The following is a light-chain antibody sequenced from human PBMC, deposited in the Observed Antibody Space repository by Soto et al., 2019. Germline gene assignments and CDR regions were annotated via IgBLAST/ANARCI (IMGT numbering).Light chain of an antibody. Sequence: EIVMTQSPATLSVSPGERATLSCRASQSVRSNLAWFQQKPGQAPRLLIYEASTRATGIPARFSGSGSGTQFTLTISSLQSEDSAVYYCHQYNNWPRTFGQGTKVDIK. CDR2: EAS. V-gene: IGKV3-15*01. J-gene: IGKJ1*01. CDR1: QSVRSN. CDR3: HQYNNWPRT.